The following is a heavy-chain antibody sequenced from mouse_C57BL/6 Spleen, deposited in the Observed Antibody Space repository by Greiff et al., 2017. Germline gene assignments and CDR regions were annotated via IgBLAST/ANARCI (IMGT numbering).Heavy chain of an antibody. J-gene: IGHJ1*03. V-gene: IGHV1-54*01. D-gene: IGHD2-5*01. Sequence: VQLQQSGAELVRPGTSVKVSCKASGYAFTHYLIEWVKQRPGQGLEWIGVINPGSGGTNYNEKFKGKATLTADKSSSTAYMQLSSLTSEDSAVYFCARTSNYVYFDVWGTGTTVTVAS. CDR1: GYAFTHYL. CDR3: ARTSNYVYFDV. CDR2: INPGSGGT.